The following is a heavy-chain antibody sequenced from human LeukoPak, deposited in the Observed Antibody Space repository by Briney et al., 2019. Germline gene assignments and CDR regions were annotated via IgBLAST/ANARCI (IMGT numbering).Heavy chain of an antibody. CDR2: INPTGGDT. V-gene: IGHV1-46*01. Sequence: GASVKVSCKASGYTFTGYYMHWVRQAPGQGLEWMGWINPTGGDTNYAQKFQGRVTMTRDMSTSTVYMELSSLRSEDTAVYYCASHSGYYHRQFDYWGQGTLVTVSS. J-gene: IGHJ4*02. CDR1: GYTFTGYY. CDR3: ASHSGYYHRQFDY. D-gene: IGHD3-22*01.